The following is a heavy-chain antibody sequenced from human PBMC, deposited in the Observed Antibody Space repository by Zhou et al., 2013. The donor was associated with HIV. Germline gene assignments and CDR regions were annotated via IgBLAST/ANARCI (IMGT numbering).Heavy chain of an antibody. J-gene: IGHJ4*02. V-gene: IGHV1-18*01. CDR1: GYTFTNYG. CDR3: ARGHHCGDQCYFHLDS. Sequence: QVQLVQSGAEVKRPGASVKVSCKASGYTFTNYGISWVRQAPGQGLEWMGWISGNNGNTKYAQKFQGRVTMTTDTSTSTAYMELRSLRSDDTAVYYCARGHHCGDQCYFHLDSWGQGSLVTSPQ. D-gene: IGHD2-21*01. CDR2: ISGNNGNT.